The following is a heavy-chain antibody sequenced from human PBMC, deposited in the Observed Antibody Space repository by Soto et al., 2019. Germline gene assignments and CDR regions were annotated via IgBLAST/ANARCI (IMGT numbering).Heavy chain of an antibody. J-gene: IGHJ3*02. D-gene: IGHD2-8*01. V-gene: IGHV1-45*02. CDR1: GYTLTYRY. CDR3: AIAVWAARDAFDI. CDR2: ITPFNGNT. Sequence: QMQLVQSGAEVKKTGSSVKVSCKASGYTLTYRYLHWVRQAPGQALEWMGWITPFNGNTNYAQKFQDRVTITSDRSMSTGYMELSSLRSEDTAIYYCAIAVWAARDAFDIWGQGTMVTVSS.